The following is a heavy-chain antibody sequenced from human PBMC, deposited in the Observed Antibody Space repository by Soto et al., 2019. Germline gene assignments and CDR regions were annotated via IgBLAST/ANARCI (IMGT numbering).Heavy chain of an antibody. CDR3: ARDRAKWRDGYITYYFDY. D-gene: IGHD5-12*01. CDR2: IYYSGST. J-gene: IGHJ4*02. V-gene: IGHV4-31*03. Sequence: QVQLQESGPGLVKPSQTLSLTCTVSGGSISSGGYYWSWIRQHPGKGLEWIGYIYYSGSTYYNPSLKSRVTISVDTSKNQFSLKLSSVTAADTAVYYCARDRAKWRDGYITYYFDYWGQGTLVTVSS. CDR1: GGSISSGGYY.